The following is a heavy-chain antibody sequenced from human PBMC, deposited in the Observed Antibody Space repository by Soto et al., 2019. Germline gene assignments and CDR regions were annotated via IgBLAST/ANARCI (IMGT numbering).Heavy chain of an antibody. J-gene: IGHJ4*02. CDR1: GFTFDDYG. CDR2: INWNGGGT. D-gene: IGHD6-13*01. Sequence: GGSLRLSCASSGFTFDDYGMTWVRQAPGKGLEWVSGINWNGGGTGYADSVKGRFTISRANAKNSLYLQMNSLRAEDTALYYCARAVGDSSSWLDYWGQGTLVTVSS. V-gene: IGHV3-20*04. CDR3: ARAVGDSSSWLDY.